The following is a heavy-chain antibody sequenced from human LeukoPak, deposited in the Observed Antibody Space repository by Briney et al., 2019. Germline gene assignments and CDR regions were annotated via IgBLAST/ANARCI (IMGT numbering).Heavy chain of an antibody. D-gene: IGHD3/OR15-3a*01. Sequence: SETLSLTCTVSGGSISSYYWSWIRQPPGKGLEWIGYIYHNGITNYNPFLKSRVTIPIDTSKTQFSLNVSSVTAADTAVYYCARMSRFSWTLYYFDYWSQGTLVIVSS. V-gene: IGHV4-59*01. CDR3: ARMSRFSWTLYYFDY. J-gene: IGHJ4*02. CDR2: IYHNGIT. CDR1: GGSISSYY.